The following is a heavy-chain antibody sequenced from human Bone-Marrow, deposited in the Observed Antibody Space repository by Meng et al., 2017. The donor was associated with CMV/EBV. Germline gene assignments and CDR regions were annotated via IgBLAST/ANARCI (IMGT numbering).Heavy chain of an antibody. V-gene: IGHV4-59*01. CDR1: GGSISSYY. CDR2: IYYSGST. Sequence: GSLRLSCTVSGGSISSYYWSWIRQPPGKGLEWIGYIYYSGSTNYNPSPKSRVTISVDTSKNQFSLKLSSVTAADTAVYYCAIGPKYYFDYWGQGTLVTVSS. CDR3: AIGPKYYFDY. J-gene: IGHJ4*02.